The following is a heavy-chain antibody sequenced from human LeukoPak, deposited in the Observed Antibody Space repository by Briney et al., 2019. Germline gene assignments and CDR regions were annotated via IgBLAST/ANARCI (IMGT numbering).Heavy chain of an antibody. CDR3: ASQPSDNDEYFQD. D-gene: IGHD1-1*01. CDR1: GFTFSTYA. J-gene: IGHJ1*01. Sequence: GGSLRLSCAASGFTFSTYAMHWVRQAPGKGLEWVTVISYDGSNKYYADSVKGRFTISRDNSKNTLYLQMNSLRADDTAVYYCASQPSDNDEYFQDCGQGTLVTVSS. V-gene: IGHV3-30-3*01. CDR2: ISYDGSNK.